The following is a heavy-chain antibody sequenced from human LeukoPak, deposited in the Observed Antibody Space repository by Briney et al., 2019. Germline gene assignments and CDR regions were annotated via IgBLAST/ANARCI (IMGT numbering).Heavy chain of an antibody. CDR3: ARVKRHYRIGYSSSWSWYDY. D-gene: IGHD6-13*01. Sequence: SETLSLTCAVYGGSFSGYYWSWIRQPPAKGLEWIGEINHSGSTNYNPSLNSRGPISVDTSRNQFSLKLSSVTAADTAVYYCARVKRHYRIGYSSSWSWYDYWGQGTLVTVSS. CDR1: GGSFSGYY. CDR2: INHSGST. V-gene: IGHV4-34*01. J-gene: IGHJ4*02.